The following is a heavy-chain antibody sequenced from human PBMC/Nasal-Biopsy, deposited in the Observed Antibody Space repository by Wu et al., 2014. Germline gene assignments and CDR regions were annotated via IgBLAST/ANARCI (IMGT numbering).Heavy chain of an antibody. J-gene: IGHJ5*02. Sequence: SLTCAVSGDSITSGRHYWAWMRQSPGKGLEWFGHIYSNGLIDYNPSLKSRVSLSIDTSKNQFSLKLNSVTAADTAVYYCARAGQWLETNYFGAWGQGILVTVSS. CDR3: ARAGQWLETNYFGA. D-gene: IGHD6-19*01. V-gene: IGHV4-61*01. CDR2: IYSNGLI. CDR1: GDSITSGRHY.